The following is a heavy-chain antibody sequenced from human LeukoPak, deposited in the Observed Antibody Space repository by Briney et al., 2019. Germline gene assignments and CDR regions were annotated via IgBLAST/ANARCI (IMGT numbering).Heavy chain of an antibody. J-gene: IGHJ4*02. D-gene: IGHD3-22*01. Sequence: ASVKVSCKASGYTFTSYGISWVRQAPGQGLEWMGWISAYNGNTNYAQKLQGRVTMPTDTSTSTAYMELRSLRSDDTAVYYCARDKGYYDSSTFDYWGQGTLVTVSS. CDR2: ISAYNGNT. CDR1: GYTFTSYG. CDR3: ARDKGYYDSSTFDY. V-gene: IGHV1-18*01.